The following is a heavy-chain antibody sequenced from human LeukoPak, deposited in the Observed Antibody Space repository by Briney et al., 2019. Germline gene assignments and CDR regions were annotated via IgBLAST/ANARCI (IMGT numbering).Heavy chain of an antibody. CDR1: GGSFSGYY. V-gene: IGHV4-34*01. CDR3: ARGRGFIGIAAYYFDY. D-gene: IGHD6-25*01. J-gene: IGHJ4*02. CDR2: INHSGST. Sequence: SETLSLTCAVYGGSFSGYYWSWIRQPPGKGLEGIGEINHSGSTNYNPSLKSRVTISVDTSKNQFSLKLSSVTAADTAVYYCARGRGFIGIAAYYFDYWGQGTLVTVSS.